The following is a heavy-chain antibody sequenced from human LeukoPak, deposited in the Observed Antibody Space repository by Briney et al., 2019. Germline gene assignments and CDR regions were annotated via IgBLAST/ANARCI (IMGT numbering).Heavy chain of an antibody. Sequence: ASVKVSCKASGYTFTGYYLHWVRQAPGQGLEWMGWINPNSGDTHYAQKFQGRVTMTRDTSISTAYMELSRLRSDDTAMYYCARGSTVGATEFFGFDYWGQGTPVTVSS. CDR1: GYTFTGYY. CDR2: INPNSGDT. V-gene: IGHV1-2*02. D-gene: IGHD1-26*01. J-gene: IGHJ4*02. CDR3: ARGSTVGATEFFGFDY.